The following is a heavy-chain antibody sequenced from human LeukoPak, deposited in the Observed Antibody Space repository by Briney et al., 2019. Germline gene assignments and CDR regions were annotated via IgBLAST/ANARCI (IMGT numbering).Heavy chain of an antibody. V-gene: IGHV3-23*01. CDR2: VNNRGTYT. CDR1: GISFSIYA. Sequence: GGSLRLSCAASGISFSIYAMTWVRQAPGEGLEWVSGVNNRGTYTYYADSVKGRFTFSRDNSMNTLYLQMNSLRAEDTAVYYCARDWSRLDPWGQGTLVTVSS. CDR3: ARDWSRLDP. J-gene: IGHJ5*02.